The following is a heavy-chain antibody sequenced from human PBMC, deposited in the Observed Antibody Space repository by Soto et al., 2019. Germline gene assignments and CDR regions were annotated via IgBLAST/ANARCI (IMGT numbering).Heavy chain of an antibody. CDR3: VRVRVEDSIGWATYFDY. D-gene: IGHD6-19*01. Sequence: EVQLVESGGGLVQPGGSLRLSCAASGFTFSGYSMFWVRQEQGKGLEYVTASNTNRVNTFYAKSLKCRFTISSDNSMTKMDLQRGSLRAEDMAVDYCVRVRVEDSIGWATYFDYWGQGTLVTVSS. J-gene: IGHJ4*02. CDR2: SNTNRVNT. V-gene: IGHV3-64*01. CDR1: GFTFSGYS.